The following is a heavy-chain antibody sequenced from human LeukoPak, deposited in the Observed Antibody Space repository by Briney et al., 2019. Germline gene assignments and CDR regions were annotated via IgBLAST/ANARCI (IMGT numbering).Heavy chain of an antibody. Sequence: PSETLSLTCAVSGVSIGSYYWNWVRQPPGKSLEWICYVHYSGNTNYNPSLKSRVTMSTDTSKNHFSLKPTSVTAADAAVYYCTSGYRTFDPWGQGTLVTVSS. D-gene: IGHD5-18*01. CDR2: VHYSGNT. V-gene: IGHV4-59*01. CDR1: GVSIGSYY. J-gene: IGHJ5*02. CDR3: TSGYRTFDP.